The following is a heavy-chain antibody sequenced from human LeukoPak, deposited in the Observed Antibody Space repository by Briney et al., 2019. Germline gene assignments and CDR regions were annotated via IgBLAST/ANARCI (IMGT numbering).Heavy chain of an antibody. CDR3: ATSLPNPMYCSGGNCYPFDY. J-gene: IGHJ4*02. D-gene: IGHD2-15*01. Sequence: SETLSLTCTVSGGSISSSSYYWGWIRQPPGKGLEWIGSIYYSGSTYYNPSLKSRVTISVDTAKNQFSLKLSSVTAADTAVYYCATSLPNPMYCSGGNCYPFDYWGQGTLVTVSS. CDR2: IYYSGST. CDR1: GGSISSSSYY. V-gene: IGHV4-39*01.